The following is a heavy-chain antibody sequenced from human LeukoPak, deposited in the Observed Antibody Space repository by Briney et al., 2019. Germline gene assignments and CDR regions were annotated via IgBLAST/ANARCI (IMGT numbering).Heavy chain of an antibody. D-gene: IGHD5-18*01. V-gene: IGHV4-39*01. CDR2: IYYSGST. Sequence: SETLSLTCTVSGASISSGSYSWSWIRQPAGKGLEWIGRIYYSGSTYYNPSLKSRVTISVDTSKNQFSLKLSSVTAADTAVYYCAGGYSPNYYFDYWGQGTLVTVSS. J-gene: IGHJ4*02. CDR1: GASISSGSYS. CDR3: AGGYSPNYYFDY.